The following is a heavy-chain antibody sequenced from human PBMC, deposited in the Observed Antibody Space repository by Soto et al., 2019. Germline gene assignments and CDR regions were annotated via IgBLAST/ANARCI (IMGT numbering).Heavy chain of an antibody. V-gene: IGHV1-69*02. CDR1: GDTFSRST. J-gene: IGHJ4*02. Sequence: QVQLVQSGAEVKNRGSSVKVSCKASGDTFSRSTISWVRQAPGQRLEWMGRIIPVLGVESHAQNFQGRVTLTADKSTSTAYLELSSLKSEDTAIYYCASSTAGVYVFHDWGQGTLVTVSS. CDR3: ASSTAGVYVFHD. CDR2: IIPVLGVE. D-gene: IGHD2-8*01.